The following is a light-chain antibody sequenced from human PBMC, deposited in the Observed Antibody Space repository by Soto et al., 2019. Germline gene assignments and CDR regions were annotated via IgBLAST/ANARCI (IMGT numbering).Light chain of an antibody. CDR3: QQRINWPLT. Sequence: EIVLTQSPATLSLSPGERATLSCRASQSVNNYLAWYQHKPGQAPRLLIYDVSNRATGSPARFSGSGSGTDVTLTITSLEREDFAVYYCQQRINWPLTFGGGTKVEIK. V-gene: IGKV3-11*01. CDR2: DVS. J-gene: IGKJ4*01. CDR1: QSVNNY.